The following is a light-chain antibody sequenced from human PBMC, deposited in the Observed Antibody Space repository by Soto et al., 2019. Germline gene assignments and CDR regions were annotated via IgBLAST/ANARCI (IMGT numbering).Light chain of an antibody. Sequence: DIQMTQSPSSVSASVGDRVTITCRASQAIGNWLAWYQQKPGEAPRLLIYSASSLSGGVPSRFSASGSGTDFTLTISSLQPEDSSTYYCQQGKSVPLTFGGGTKVDIK. CDR1: QAIGNW. V-gene: IGKV1-12*01. CDR2: SAS. J-gene: IGKJ4*01. CDR3: QQGKSVPLT.